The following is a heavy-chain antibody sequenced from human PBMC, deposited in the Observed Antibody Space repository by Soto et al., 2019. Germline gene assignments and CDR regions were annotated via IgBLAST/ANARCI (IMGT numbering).Heavy chain of an antibody. CDR1: GFPFNTYA. V-gene: IGHV3-48*02. J-gene: IGHJ4*02. CDR2: INSASTTT. CDR3: ARDLSH. Sequence: DVQLVESGGGLVQPGGSLRLSCAASGFPFNTYAMHWVRQAPGKGLEWISYINSASTTTFHADSVTGRFTVSRDNAENSLYLQMSRLRHEDTAVYYCARDLSHWGQGTLVTVSS.